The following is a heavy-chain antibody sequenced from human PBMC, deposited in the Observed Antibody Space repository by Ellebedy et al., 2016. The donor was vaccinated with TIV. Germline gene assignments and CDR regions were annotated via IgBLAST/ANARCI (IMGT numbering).Heavy chain of an antibody. V-gene: IGHV4-4*07. J-gene: IGHJ4*02. CDR2: SHSSGTT. CDR3: EGSRDGYIDY. D-gene: IGHD5-24*01. Sequence: MPSETLSLTCTVSGGSISSDYWSWIRQPAGKGLEWIGRSHSSGTTNYNPSLKSRVTMSVDTSKNQFSLKLSSVTAADTAVYYCEGSRDGYIDYWGQGTPVTVSS. CDR1: GGSISSDY.